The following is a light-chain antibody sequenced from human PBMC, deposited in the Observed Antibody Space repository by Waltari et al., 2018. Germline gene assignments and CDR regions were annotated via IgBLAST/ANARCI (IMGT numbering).Light chain of an antibody. Sequence: DFQMTQSPSSLSASVGDRVTITCRASQSISTYLNWYQQKPGKAPNLLIYVASSLQSGVPSRFSGSGSGTDFTLTISSLQPEDFATYYCQQSYSPLTFGGGTKVEIK. CDR3: QQSYSPLT. CDR1: QSISTY. V-gene: IGKV1-39*01. J-gene: IGKJ4*01. CDR2: VAS.